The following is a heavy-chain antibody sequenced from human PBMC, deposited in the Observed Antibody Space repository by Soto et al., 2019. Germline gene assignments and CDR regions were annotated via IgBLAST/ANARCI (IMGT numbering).Heavy chain of an antibody. CDR1: GFTFDDYA. D-gene: IGHD6-13*01. CDR2: INWNSGSI. V-gene: IGHV3-9*01. Sequence: GGSLRLSCAASGFTFDDYAMHWVRQVPGKGLEWVSGINWNSGSIGYGDSVKGQFAISRDNAKNSLHLQMNSLSAEDTAFYYCVKDESINWYSGHFRHWGQGTLVTVS. CDR3: VKDESINWYSGHFRH. J-gene: IGHJ1*01.